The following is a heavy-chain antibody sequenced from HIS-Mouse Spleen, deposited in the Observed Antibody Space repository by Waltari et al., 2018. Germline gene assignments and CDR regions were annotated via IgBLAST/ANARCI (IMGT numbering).Heavy chain of an antibody. J-gene: IGHJ2*01. CDR3: AREIPYSSSWYDWYFDL. V-gene: IGHV4-39*07. D-gene: IGHD6-13*01. CDR2: IYYSGST. CDR1: VASISSSSYS. Sequence: QLQLQESGPGLVNPSETLSPTATASVASISSSSYSWGWTGKPPGKGLEWIGSIYYSGSTYYNPSLKSRVTISVDTSKNQFSLKLSSVTAADTAVYYCAREIPYSSSWYDWYFDLWGRGTLVTVSS.